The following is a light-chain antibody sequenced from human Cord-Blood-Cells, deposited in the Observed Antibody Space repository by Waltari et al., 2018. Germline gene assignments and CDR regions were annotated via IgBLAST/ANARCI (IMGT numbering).Light chain of an antibody. V-gene: IGKV3-15*01. Sequence: EIVMTQSPATLSVSPGERATLSCRASQSVSSNLAWYQQKPRQAPRLLIYGASTRATGITARFSGSGSGTDFTLTISSLPSEDFAVYYCQQYNNWPTFGQGTKVEIK. CDR2: GAS. J-gene: IGKJ1*01. CDR3: QQYNNWPT. CDR1: QSVSSN.